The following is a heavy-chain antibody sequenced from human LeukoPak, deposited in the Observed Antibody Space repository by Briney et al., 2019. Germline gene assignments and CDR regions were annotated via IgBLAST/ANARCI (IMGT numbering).Heavy chain of an antibody. CDR2: IKQDGSEK. J-gene: IGHJ4*02. Sequence: PGGSLRLSCAASGFTFSSYWMSWVRQAPGKGLEWVANIKQDGSEKYYVDSVKGRFTISRDNAKNSLYLQMNSLRAEDTAVYYCARDTGYSSSWYFDYWGQGTLVTVSS. CDR3: ARDTGYSSSWYFDY. CDR1: GFTFSSYW. D-gene: IGHD6-13*01. V-gene: IGHV3-7*01.